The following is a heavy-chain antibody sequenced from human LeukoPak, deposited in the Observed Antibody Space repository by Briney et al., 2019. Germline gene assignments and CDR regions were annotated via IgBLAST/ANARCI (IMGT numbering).Heavy chain of an antibody. J-gene: IGHJ4*02. CDR2: INHSGST. V-gene: IGHV4-34*01. CDR1: GGSFSGYY. D-gene: IGHD2-2*01. CDR3: ARGDPAAIAY. Sequence: SETLSLTCAVYGGSFSGYYWSWIRQPPGKGLEWIGEINHSGSTNYNPSLKGRVTIPVDTSKNQFSLKLSSVTAADTAVYYCARGDPAAIAYWGQGTLVTVSS.